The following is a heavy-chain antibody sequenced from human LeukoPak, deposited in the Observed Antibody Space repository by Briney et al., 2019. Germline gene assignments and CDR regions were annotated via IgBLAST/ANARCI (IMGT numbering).Heavy chain of an antibody. CDR3: ARDRRPRKYCSGGSCYSSPDYYYYGMDV. CDR1: GGTFSSYA. CDR2: IIPIFGTA. D-gene: IGHD2-15*01. J-gene: IGHJ6*02. V-gene: IGHV1-69*13. Sequence: AASVKVSCKASGGTFSSYAISWVRQAPGQGLEWMGGIIPIFGTASYAQKFQGRVTITADESTSTAYMELSSLRSEDTAVYYCARDRRPRKYCSGGSCYSSPDYYYYGMDVWGQGTTVTVSS.